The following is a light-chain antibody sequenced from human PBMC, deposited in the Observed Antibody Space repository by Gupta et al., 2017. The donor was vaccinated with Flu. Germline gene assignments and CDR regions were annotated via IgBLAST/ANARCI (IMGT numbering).Light chain of an antibody. V-gene: IGLV3-21*02. Sequence: SSLLTQPPSVSVAPGQAASITCGGDNIERKSVHWYQQKPGQAPVVVLYDDSDRPSGIPERFSGSNSVNTATLTITRVEAGDEADYYCQVWDSDSDHWLFGGGTKLTV. CDR1: NIERKS. J-gene: IGLJ3*02. CDR2: DDS. CDR3: QVWDSDSDHWL.